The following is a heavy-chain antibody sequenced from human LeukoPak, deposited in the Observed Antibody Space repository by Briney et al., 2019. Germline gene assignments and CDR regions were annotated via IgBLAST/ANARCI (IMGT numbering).Heavy chain of an antibody. V-gene: IGHV3-21*03. CDR2: ISTSSSYI. Sequence: GGSLRLSCTASGFTFSSYSMNWVRQAPGKGLEWVSSISTSSSYIYYADSVKGRFTISRDNARNSLYLQMNTLRAEDRAQCSCARGAGGVSYNSRGCYDPWGQGTLVTVSS. CDR3: ARGAGGVSYNSRGCYDP. J-gene: IGHJ5*02. D-gene: IGHD2-15*01. CDR1: GFTFSSYS.